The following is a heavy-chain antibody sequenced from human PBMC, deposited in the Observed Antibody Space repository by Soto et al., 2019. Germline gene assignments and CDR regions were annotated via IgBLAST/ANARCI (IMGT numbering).Heavy chain of an antibody. Sequence: SGPTLVNPTQTLTLTCTVSGLSLRTTGVGVGWVRQPPGKALEWLALLYWDDDQRYSPSLRSRLTIAKDISEKQVVLTMTNMDTVDTATYYCVQSRCGGDCLEIYSSHAYNVLAVWGQGTTVTVSS. V-gene: IGHV2-5*02. CDR1: GLSLRTTGVG. CDR2: LYWDDDQ. CDR3: VQSRCGGDCLEIYSSHAYNVLAV. J-gene: IGHJ6*02. D-gene: IGHD2-21*02.